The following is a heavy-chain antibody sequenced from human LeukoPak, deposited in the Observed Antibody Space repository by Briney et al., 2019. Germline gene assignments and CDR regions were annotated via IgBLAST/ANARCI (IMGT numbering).Heavy chain of an antibody. CDR1: GFTFSSYA. D-gene: IGHD7-27*01. CDR2: ISYDGSNK. Sequence: GGSLRLSCAASGFTFSSYAMHWVRQAPGKGLEWVAVISYDGSNKYYADSVKGRFTISRDNSKNTLYLQMNSLRAEDTAVYYCARQLTGDPFDYWGQGTLVTVSS. CDR3: ARQLTGDPFDY. V-gene: IGHV3-30*04. J-gene: IGHJ4*02.